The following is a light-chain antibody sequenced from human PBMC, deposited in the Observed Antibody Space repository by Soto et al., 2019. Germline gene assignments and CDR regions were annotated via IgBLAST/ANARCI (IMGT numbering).Light chain of an antibody. Sequence: EILLTQSRVTLALSPDERATLSSSASQSVTSTYLAWYQQRPGQSPRLLIYAAYSRATGIPDRFSGSGSGTEFTLTISSLQSEDFAVYYCQQYNNWPRTFGQGTKVDIK. CDR1: QSVTSTY. CDR3: QQYNNWPRT. CDR2: AAY. V-gene: IGKV3D-15*01. J-gene: IGKJ1*01.